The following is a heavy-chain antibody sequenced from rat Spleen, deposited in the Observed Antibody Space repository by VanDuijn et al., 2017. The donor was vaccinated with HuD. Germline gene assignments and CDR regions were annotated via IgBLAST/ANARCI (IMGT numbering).Heavy chain of an antibody. CDR2: ISPGGGGN. D-gene: IGHD4-3*01. J-gene: IGHJ3*01. CDR1: GFTFNNYD. CDR3: VRQDTSGYSNWFTY. Sequence: EVQLVESGGGLVQPGRSLKLSCAASGFTFNNYDMAWVRQAPTMSLEWVASISPGGGGNYYRDSVKGRFTVSRDNAKSTLYLQMDSLRSEDTATYYCVRQDTSGYSNWFTYWGQGTLVTVSS. V-gene: IGHV5-25*01.